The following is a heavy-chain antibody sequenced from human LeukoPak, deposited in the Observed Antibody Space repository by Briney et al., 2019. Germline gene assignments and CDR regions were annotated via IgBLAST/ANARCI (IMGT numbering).Heavy chain of an antibody. CDR3: ARADSSSGRYYYYMDV. CDR1: GYSISSGYY. Sequence: PSETLSLTCTVCGYSISSGYYWGWIRQPPGKGLEWIGSIYHSGSTYYNPSLKSRVTISVDTSKNQFSLKLSSVTAADTAVYYCARADSSSGRYYYYMDVWGKGTTVTVSS. V-gene: IGHV4-38-2*02. J-gene: IGHJ6*03. CDR2: IYHSGST. D-gene: IGHD6-6*01.